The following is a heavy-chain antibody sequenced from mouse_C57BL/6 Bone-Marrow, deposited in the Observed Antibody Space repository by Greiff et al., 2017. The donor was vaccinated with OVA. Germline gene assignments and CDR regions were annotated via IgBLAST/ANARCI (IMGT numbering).Heavy chain of an antibody. J-gene: IGHJ2*01. CDR2: INSDGGST. V-gene: IGHV5-2*01. CDR1: EYEFPSHD. Sequence: EVQGVESGGGLVQPGESLKLSCESNEYEFPSHDMSWVRKTPEKRLELVAAINSDGGSTYYPDTMERRFIISRDNTKKTLYLQMSSLRSEDTALYYCASKKPMIPWDFDYWGQGTTLTVSS. D-gene: IGHD6-5*01. CDR3: ASKKPMIPWDFDY.